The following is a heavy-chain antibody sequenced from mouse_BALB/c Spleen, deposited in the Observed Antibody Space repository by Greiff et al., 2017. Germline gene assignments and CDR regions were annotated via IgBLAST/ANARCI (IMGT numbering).Heavy chain of an antibody. Sequence: VQLQQSGPSLVKPSQTLSLTCSVTGDSITSGYWNWIRKFPGNKLEYMGYISYSGSTYYNPSLKSRISITRDTSKNQYYLQLNSVTTEDTATYYCARYEDGYYTYAMDYWGQGTSVTVSS. V-gene: IGHV3-8*02. CDR1: GDSITSGY. CDR2: ISYSGST. D-gene: IGHD2-3*01. J-gene: IGHJ4*01. CDR3: ARYEDGYYTYAMDY.